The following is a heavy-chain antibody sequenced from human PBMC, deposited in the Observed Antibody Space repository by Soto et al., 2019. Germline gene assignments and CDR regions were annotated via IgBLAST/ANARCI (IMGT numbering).Heavy chain of an antibody. CDR1: GYTLPSYD. V-gene: IGHV1-8*01. CDR3: ARTDVLLWFGELSWFDP. Sequence: GASVKVSCKACGYTLPSYDINWVRQATAQGGEGMGWMNPKSGNTGYAQKFQGRVTMTRNTSISTDYMDPSSQRSDDTAVYDCARTDVLLWFGELSWFDPWGQGSLATVS. D-gene: IGHD3-10*01. CDR2: MNPKSGNT. J-gene: IGHJ5*02.